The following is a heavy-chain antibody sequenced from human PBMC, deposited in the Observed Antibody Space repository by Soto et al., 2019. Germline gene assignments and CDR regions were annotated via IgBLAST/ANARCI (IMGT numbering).Heavy chain of an antibody. D-gene: IGHD6-19*01. CDR3: ARHVRDSSGWYKYYSYGMEV. CDR2: IYPGDSDT. V-gene: IGHV5-51*01. J-gene: IGHJ6*02. Sequence: PGESLKISCKGSGYSFTSYWIGWVRQMPGKGLEWMGIIYPGDSDTRYSPSFQGQVTISADKSISTAYLQWSSLKASDTAMYYCARHVRDSSGWYKYYSYGMEVWGQGTTVTLSS. CDR1: GYSFTSYW.